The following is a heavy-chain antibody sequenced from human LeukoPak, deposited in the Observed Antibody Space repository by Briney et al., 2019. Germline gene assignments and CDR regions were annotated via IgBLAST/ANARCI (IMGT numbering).Heavy chain of an antibody. CDR1: GDSVSNKNGA. CDR2: TYYRSKWYN. CDR3: ARDFGTTGWHTFDY. J-gene: IGHJ4*02. D-gene: IGHD6-19*01. Sequence: SRTLSLTCVVSGDSVSNKNGAWNWIRQSPSRGLEWLGRTYYRSKWYNDYAESMEGRMTISQDTSKNQYSLHLNSVTPDDTAVYYCARDFGTTGWHTFDYWGQGTLVTVSS. V-gene: IGHV6-1*01.